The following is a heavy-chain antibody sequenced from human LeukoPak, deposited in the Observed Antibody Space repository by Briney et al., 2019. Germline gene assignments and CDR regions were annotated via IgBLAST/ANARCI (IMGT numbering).Heavy chain of an antibody. V-gene: IGHV4-4*02. D-gene: IGHD3-22*01. Sequence: SETLSLTCAVSGGSISSSNWWSWVRQPPGKGLEWIGEIYHSGSTNYNPSLKSRVTISVDKSKNQFSLKLSSVTAADTAVYYCASPYYYDSSGFTNVFDIWGQGTMVTVSS. CDR1: GGSISSSNW. J-gene: IGHJ3*02. CDR2: IYHSGST. CDR3: ASPYYYDSSGFTNVFDI.